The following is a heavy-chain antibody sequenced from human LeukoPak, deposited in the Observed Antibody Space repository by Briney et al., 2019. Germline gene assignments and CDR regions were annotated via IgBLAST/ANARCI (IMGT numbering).Heavy chain of an antibody. Sequence: GGSLTLSCAASGVTFSRYWMTWVRQAPGKGLEWVANIKEDGSEKNYVDSVKGRFTISRDNAKNSLYLQMNSLRAEDTAVYYCARGSPLDYWGQGTLVTVSS. D-gene: IGHD6-19*01. CDR1: GVTFSRYW. CDR3: ARGSPLDY. V-gene: IGHV3-7*04. CDR2: IKEDGSEK. J-gene: IGHJ4*02.